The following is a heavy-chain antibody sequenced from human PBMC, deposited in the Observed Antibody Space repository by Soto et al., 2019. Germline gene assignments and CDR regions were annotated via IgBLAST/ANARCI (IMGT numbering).Heavy chain of an antibody. CDR2: IVLGNGNT. V-gene: IGHV1-58*01. CDR3: ATRIGNIGWYWLDT. D-gene: IGHD6-19*01. J-gene: IGHJ5*02. Sequence: SVKVSCKASGFTFSSSAVQWVRQARGQRLEWIGWIVLGNGNTNYAQKFQERVTITRDMSTSTAYMEVRSLTSDDTAVYYCATRIGNIGWYWLDTWGRGTLVTVYS. CDR1: GFTFSSSA.